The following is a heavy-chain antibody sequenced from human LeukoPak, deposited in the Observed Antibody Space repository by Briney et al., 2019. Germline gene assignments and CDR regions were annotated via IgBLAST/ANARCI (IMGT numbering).Heavy chain of an antibody. D-gene: IGHD3-3*01. CDR2: IYYSGST. V-gene: IGHV4-39*01. CDR1: GGSISSSSYY. J-gene: IGHJ4*02. CDR3: ARRLHYDFWSGYYDPYFDY. Sequence: SETLSLTCTVSGGSISSSSYYWGWIRQPPGKGLEWIGSIYYSGSTYYNPPLKSRVTISVDTSKNQFSLKLSSVTAADTAVYYCARRLHYDFWSGYYDPYFDYWGQGTLVTVSS.